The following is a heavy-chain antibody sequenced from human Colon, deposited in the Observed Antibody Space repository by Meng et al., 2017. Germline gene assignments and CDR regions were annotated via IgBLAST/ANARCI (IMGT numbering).Heavy chain of an antibody. V-gene: IGHV4-4*03. J-gene: IGHJ4*02. D-gene: IGHD1-7*01. Sequence: HVHLRGSGPGLVHPPGTLSLACVVSGDSIANSKWWSWLRQAPGKGPEWIGEISNSYKTVYSPSLKSRVRISLDKSNNQFSLTLTSVTAADTAVYYCARERVRELGLFDSWGQGILVTVSS. CDR1: GDSIANSKW. CDR2: ISNSYKT. CDR3: ARERVRELGLFDS.